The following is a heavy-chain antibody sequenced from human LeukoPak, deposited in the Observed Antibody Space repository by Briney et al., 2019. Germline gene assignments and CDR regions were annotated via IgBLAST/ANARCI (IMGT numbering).Heavy chain of an antibody. Sequence: GGSLRLSCAASGFTFSDYYMSWIRQAPGEGLEWVSYISSSGSTTYYADSVKGRFTISRDNAKNSLYLQMNSLRAEDTAVYYCARVPQVWSGYLDYWGQGTLVTVSS. D-gene: IGHD3-3*01. CDR3: ARVPQVWSGYLDY. CDR2: ISSSGSTT. CDR1: GFTFSDYY. J-gene: IGHJ4*02. V-gene: IGHV3-11*04.